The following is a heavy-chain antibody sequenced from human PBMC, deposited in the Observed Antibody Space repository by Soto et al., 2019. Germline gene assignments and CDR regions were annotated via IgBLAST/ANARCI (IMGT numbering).Heavy chain of an antibody. Sequence: SLPCTVSGGSISSSSYYWGWIRPPPGKGLEWIGSIYYSGSTYYNPSLKSRVTISVDTSKNQFSLKLSSVTAADTAVYYCASRAAGNYYYYYGMDVWGQGTTVTVSS. CDR1: GGSISSSSYY. V-gene: IGHV4-39*01. CDR2: IYYSGST. CDR3: ASRAAGNYYYYYGMDV. J-gene: IGHJ6*02.